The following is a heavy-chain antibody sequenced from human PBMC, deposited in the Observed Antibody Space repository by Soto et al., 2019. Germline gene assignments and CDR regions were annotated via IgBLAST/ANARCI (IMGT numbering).Heavy chain of an antibody. CDR1: GFTFSSTA. Sequence: EVQLLESGGGLVQPGDSLRLSCAVSGFTFSSTAMSWVRQAPGKGLEWVSTINSGGVRYNADSMRGRFTVSRDTSESTLYLQMDSLRAEDTAIYYCGRDYGSAWPFDYWGQGTLVTVSS. CDR2: INSGGVR. J-gene: IGHJ4*02. D-gene: IGHD6-19*01. V-gene: IGHV3-23*01. CDR3: GRDYGSAWPFDY.